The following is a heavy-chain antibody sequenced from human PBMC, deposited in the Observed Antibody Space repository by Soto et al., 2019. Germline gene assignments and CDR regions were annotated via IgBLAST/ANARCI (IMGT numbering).Heavy chain of an antibody. J-gene: IGHJ5*02. CDR3: ARMGDSSGYSGCFEP. V-gene: IGHV3-48*01. Sequence: SLRLSCAASGFTFSNYALNWVRQAPGKGLEWVSYISSTTRTIYYADSVKGRFTISRDNAKNSLSLQMNSLTAEDTAVYHCARMGDSSGYSGCFEPWGKGTLVTV. D-gene: IGHD3-22*01. CDR1: GFTFSNYA. CDR2: ISSTTRTI.